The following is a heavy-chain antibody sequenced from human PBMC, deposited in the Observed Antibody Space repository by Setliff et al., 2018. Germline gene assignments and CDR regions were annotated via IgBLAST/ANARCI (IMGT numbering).Heavy chain of an antibody. J-gene: IGHJ4*02. CDR1: GDSISSRTYY. CDR2: INHSGST. V-gene: IGHV4-61*10. D-gene: IGHD3-22*01. Sequence: SETLSLTCTVSGDSISSRTYYWSWIRQPAGKGLEWIGEINHSGSTNYNPSLKSRVTISVDTSKNQFSLKLSSVTAADTAVYYCARGHPPSDSSGYYYAYWGQGTLVTVSS. CDR3: ARGHPPSDSSGYYYAY.